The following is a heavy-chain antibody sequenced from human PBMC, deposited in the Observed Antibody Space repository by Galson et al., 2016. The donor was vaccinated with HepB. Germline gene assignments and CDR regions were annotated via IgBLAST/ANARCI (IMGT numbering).Heavy chain of an antibody. CDR3: LGFGY. CDR1: GFTFSNYW. D-gene: IGHD3-10*01. Sequence: SLRVSCAASGFTFSNYWMSWVRQAPGEGLEWVANIKEDGSETFYADSVKGRFSISRDNAKNSVYLQMNSLRAEDTAVYYCLGFGYWGQGTLVTVSS. CDR2: IKEDGSET. J-gene: IGHJ4*02. V-gene: IGHV3-7*01.